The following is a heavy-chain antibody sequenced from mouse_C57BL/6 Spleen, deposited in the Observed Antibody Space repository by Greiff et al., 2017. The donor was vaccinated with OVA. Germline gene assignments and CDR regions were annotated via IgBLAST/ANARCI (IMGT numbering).Heavy chain of an antibody. CDR3: ASHLSWIDY. Sequence: EVQGVESGGGLVKPGGSLKLSCAASGFTFSSYAMSWVRQTPEKRLEWVATISDGGSYTYYPDNVKGRFTISRDNAKNNLYLQMSHLKSEDTAIYYGASHLSWIDYWGQGTLVTVSA. J-gene: IGHJ3*01. CDR1: GFTFSSYA. D-gene: IGHD6-2*01. CDR2: ISDGGSYT. V-gene: IGHV5-4*01.